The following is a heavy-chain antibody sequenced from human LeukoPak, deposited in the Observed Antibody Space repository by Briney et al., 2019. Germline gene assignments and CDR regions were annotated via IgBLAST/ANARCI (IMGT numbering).Heavy chain of an antibody. V-gene: IGHV3-48*04. CDR1: GFTFNNYI. D-gene: IGHD3-22*01. J-gene: IGHJ3*02. Sequence: PGGSLRLSCAASGFTFNNYIMNWVRQAPGKGLEWVSYISSSGSTIYYADSVKGRFTISRDNAKNSLYLQMNSLRAEDTAVYYCAREAYYDSIVPKDAFDIWGQGTMVTVSS. CDR2: ISSSGSTI. CDR3: AREAYYDSIVPKDAFDI.